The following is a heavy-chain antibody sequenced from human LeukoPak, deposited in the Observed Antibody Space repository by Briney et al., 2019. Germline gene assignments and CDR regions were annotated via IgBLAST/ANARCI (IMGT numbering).Heavy chain of an antibody. J-gene: IGHJ4*02. Sequence: GGSLRLSCAASGFTFTDYWMSWVRQAPGKGLEWVANIKRDGSEKYYVDSVKGRFTISRDNSKNTLYLQMNSLRAEDTAVYYCARDKLELDPVYYFDYWGQGTLVTVSS. CDR3: ARDKLELDPVYYFDY. CDR1: GFTFTDYW. D-gene: IGHD1-7*01. V-gene: IGHV3-7*01. CDR2: IKRDGSEK.